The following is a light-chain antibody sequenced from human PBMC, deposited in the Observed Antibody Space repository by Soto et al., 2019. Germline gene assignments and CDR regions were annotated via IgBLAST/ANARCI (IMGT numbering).Light chain of an antibody. V-gene: IGLV2-14*01. J-gene: IGLJ1*01. Sequence: QSALTQPPSASGSPGQSVTISCTGTSSDVGDNYVSWYQQHLGKAPKLIIYEVSQRPSGVSNRFSGSKSGNTASLTISGLQAEDEAEYYCSSYTNINTRACVFGTGTKLTVL. CDR2: EVS. CDR1: SSDVGDNY. CDR3: SSYTNINTRACV.